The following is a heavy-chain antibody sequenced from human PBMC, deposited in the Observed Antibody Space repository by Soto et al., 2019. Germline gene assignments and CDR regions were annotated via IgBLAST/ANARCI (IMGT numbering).Heavy chain of an antibody. CDR2: IWYDGSNK. V-gene: IGHV3-33*01. D-gene: IGHD4-17*01. CDR1: GFTFSSYG. Sequence: GGSLRLSCAASGFTFSSYGMHWVRQAPGKGLEWVAVIWYDGSNKYYADSVKGRFTISRDNSKNTLYLQMNSLRAEDTAVYYCARTRYGDYGYYYYYGMDVWGQGATLTVS. CDR3: ARTRYGDYGYYYYYGMDV. J-gene: IGHJ6*02.